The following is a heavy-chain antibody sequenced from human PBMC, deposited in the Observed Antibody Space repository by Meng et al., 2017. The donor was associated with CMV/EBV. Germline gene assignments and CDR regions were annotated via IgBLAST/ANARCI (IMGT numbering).Heavy chain of an antibody. Sequence: RLRESGPGLVKPSETLSLTCTVSGGSISSYYWSWIRQPAGKRLEWIGRIYTSGSTNCNPSLKCRVTMSVDTSKNQFSLKLSFVTAADTAVYYCARPMVVAGDWFDPWGQGTLVTVSS. D-gene: IGHD2-15*01. CDR1: GGSISSYY. CDR2: IYTSGST. CDR3: ARPMVVAGDWFDP. V-gene: IGHV4-4*07. J-gene: IGHJ5*02.